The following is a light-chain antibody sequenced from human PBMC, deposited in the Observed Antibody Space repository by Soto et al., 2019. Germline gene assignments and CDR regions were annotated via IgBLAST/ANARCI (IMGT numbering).Light chain of an antibody. CDR2: GVS. J-gene: IGKJ1*01. CDR3: QHYRSAQMT. CDR1: QGVANY. Sequence: DIQMTQSPSSLSASVGDRVTITCRASQGVANYLGWYQQKPGKVPKALIYGVSTLQSGVPSRFSDSGSDTDFTLTISSLQPEDAATYYCQHYRSAQMTFGQGTKVEIK. V-gene: IGKV1-27*01.